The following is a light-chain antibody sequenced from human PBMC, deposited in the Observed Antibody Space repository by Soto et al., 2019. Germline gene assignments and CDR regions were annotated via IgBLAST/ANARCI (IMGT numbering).Light chain of an antibody. CDR3: AAWDDGLTAYV. Sequence: QSVLTQPPSASGTPGQRVTISCSGSSSNIGTNSVTWYQQLPETAPKLLLYSNDQRPSGVPDRFSGSKSGTSASLAISGLQFEDEADYYCAAWDDGLTAYVFGPGTKVTVL. CDR1: SSNIGTNS. V-gene: IGLV1-44*01. CDR2: SND. J-gene: IGLJ1*01.